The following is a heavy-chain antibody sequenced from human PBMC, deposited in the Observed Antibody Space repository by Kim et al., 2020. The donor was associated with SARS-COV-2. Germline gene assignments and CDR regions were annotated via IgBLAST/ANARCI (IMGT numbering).Heavy chain of an antibody. CDR2: IYYSGST. J-gene: IGHJ3*02. V-gene: IGHV4-59*01. Sequence: SETLSLTCTVSGGSISSYYWSWIRQPPGKGLEWIGYIYYSGSTNYNPSLKSRVTISVDTSKNQFSLKLSSVTAADTAVYYCARAPGVTIFGVVSSFDIWGQGRMVTVSS. CDR3: ARAPGVTIFGVVSSFDI. D-gene: IGHD3-3*01. CDR1: GGSISSYY.